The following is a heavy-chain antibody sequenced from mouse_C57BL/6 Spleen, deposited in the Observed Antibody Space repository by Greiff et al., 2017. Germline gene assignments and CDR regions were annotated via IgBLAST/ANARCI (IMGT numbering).Heavy chain of an antibody. CDR1: GFTFSSYA. D-gene: IGHD2-4*01. CDR2: ISDGGSST. Sequence: EVQRVESGGGLVKPGGSLKLSCAASGFTFSSYAMSWVRQTPEKRLEWVATISDGGSSTYYPDNVKGRFTISRDNAKNNLYLQMSHLKSEDTAMYYCARDRVYYDYDWFAYWGQGTLVTVSA. J-gene: IGHJ3*01. CDR3: ARDRVYYDYDWFAY. V-gene: IGHV5-4*01.